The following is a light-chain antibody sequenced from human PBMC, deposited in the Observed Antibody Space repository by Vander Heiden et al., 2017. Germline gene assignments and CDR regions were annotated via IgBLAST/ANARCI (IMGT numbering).Light chain of an antibody. Sequence: EIVLTQSPRPLSFSPGETATISCRSSQSVGSSYLAWYQQKPGQAPRLLIYGASSRASGIPDRFSGSGSGTDFTLTISRLEPEDFAVYYCQQYSSSPRTFGEGTKLEIK. V-gene: IGKV3-20*01. CDR2: GAS. CDR3: QQYSSSPRT. J-gene: IGKJ2*02. CDR1: QSVGSSY.